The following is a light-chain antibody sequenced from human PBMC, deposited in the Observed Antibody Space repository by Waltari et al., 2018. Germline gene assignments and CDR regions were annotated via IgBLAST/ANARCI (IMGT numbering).Light chain of an antibody. CDR1: QNIRTY. CDR2: NAV. CDR3: QQSYSVPLT. V-gene: IGKV1-39*01. Sequence: DIQMTQSPSSLSASVGDRVTINCRASQNIRTYLNWYQQKPGKAPKLLIYNAVTLESGVPSRVSGSGSGTDFTLTISSLQPEDFATYYCQQSYSVPLTFGGGTKVEI. J-gene: IGKJ4*01.